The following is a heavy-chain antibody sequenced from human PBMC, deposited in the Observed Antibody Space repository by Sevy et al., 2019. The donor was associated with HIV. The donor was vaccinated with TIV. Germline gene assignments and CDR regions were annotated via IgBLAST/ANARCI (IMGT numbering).Heavy chain of an antibody. CDR3: ARDREVCGWYSYGMDV. J-gene: IGHJ6*02. V-gene: IGHV3-30-3*01. CDR2: MSYDGSNK. CDR1: GFTFSRYA. Sequence: GGCLRLSCTASGFTFSRYAMHWVRQAPGKGLEWVAVMSYDGSNKYQADSVKGRFTISRDNSKNTLYLQMNSLRAEDTAVFYCARDREVCGWYSYGMDVWGQGTTVTVSS. D-gene: IGHD6-19*01.